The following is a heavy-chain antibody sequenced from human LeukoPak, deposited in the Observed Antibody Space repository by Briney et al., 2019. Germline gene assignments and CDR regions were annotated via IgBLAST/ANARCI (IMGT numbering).Heavy chain of an antibody. V-gene: IGHV4-34*01. D-gene: IGHD2-2*01. CDR3: ARGRFGFWHNGYADDNSFDI. CDR2: INQSGRT. J-gene: IGHJ3*02. CDR1: GGSFSGYY. Sequence: SETLSLTCAVYGGSFSGYYWSWVRQVPGKGLEWIGEINQSGRTNYNPSLKSRVTISVDTSKNQISLKLSFVTATDTAVYYCARGRFGFWHNGYADDNSFDIWGQGTMVTVSS.